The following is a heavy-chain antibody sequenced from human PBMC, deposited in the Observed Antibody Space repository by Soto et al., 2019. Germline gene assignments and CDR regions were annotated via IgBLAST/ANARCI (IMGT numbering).Heavy chain of an antibody. D-gene: IGHD1-20*01. CDR3: VRDRAYNTGSLDV. CDR2: IWNDGSDK. J-gene: IGHJ6*02. CDR1: TFIFSSYG. Sequence: QVQLVESGGGVVQPGRSLRLSCAASTFIFSSYGMHWVRQAPGKGLEWVAIIWNDGSDKFYADSVKGRFTISRDNAKNTLYLQMNSLRAEDTAVYYCVRDRAYNTGSLDVWGQGTTVTVSS. V-gene: IGHV3-33*01.